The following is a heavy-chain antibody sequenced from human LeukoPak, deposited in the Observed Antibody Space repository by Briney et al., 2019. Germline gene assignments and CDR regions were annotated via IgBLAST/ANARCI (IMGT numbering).Heavy chain of an antibody. Sequence: ASVKVSCKASGYTFTGYYMHWVRQAPGQGLEWMGWINPNSGGTNYAQKFQGRVTMTRDTSISTAYMELSRLRSDDTAVYYYARDYSGYDYWFDPWGQGTLVTVSS. CDR2: INPNSGGT. CDR1: GYTFTGYY. CDR3: ARDYSGYDYWFDP. D-gene: IGHD5-12*01. J-gene: IGHJ5*02. V-gene: IGHV1-2*02.